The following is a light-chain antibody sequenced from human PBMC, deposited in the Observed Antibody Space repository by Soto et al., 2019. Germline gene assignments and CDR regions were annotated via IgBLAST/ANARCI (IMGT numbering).Light chain of an antibody. V-gene: IGKV1-5*01. Sequence: DIQLTQSPSSLSASVGDRVTITCRADQGISSYLTWYQQKPGKAPKLLIYDASSLESGVPSRFSGSGSGTEFTLTISSLQPDDFATYYCQQYNSYSLFFGQGTRLEIK. CDR3: QQYNSYSLF. J-gene: IGKJ5*01. CDR1: QGISSY. CDR2: DAS.